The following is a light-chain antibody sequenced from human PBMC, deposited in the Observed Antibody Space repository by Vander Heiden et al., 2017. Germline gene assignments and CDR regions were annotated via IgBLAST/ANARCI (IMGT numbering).Light chain of an antibody. V-gene: IGLV3-25*03. CDR2: KDS. CDR3: QSADSSGTWV. J-gene: IGLJ3*02. Sequence: SYELTPPPSVSVSPGQTARITCSGDSLPKQYAYWYQQKPGQAPVLVIYKDSGRPSGITERFSGSSSGTTVTLTISGVQAEDEADYYCQSADSSGTWVFGGGTKLTVL. CDR1: SLPKQY.